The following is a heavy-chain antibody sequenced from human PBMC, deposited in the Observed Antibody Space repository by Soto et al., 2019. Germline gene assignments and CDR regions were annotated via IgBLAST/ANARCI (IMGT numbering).Heavy chain of an antibody. Sequence: QVQLVQSGAEVKKPGSSVQVSCKASGVTFSSYAISWVRQAPGQGLEWMGGIIPIFGTANYAQKFQGRVTITADKSTSTAYMELSSLRSEDTAVYYCARPYYYGDTVRFDYWGQGTLVTVSS. J-gene: IGHJ4*02. CDR3: ARPYYYGDTVRFDY. V-gene: IGHV1-69*06. D-gene: IGHD4-17*01. CDR1: GVTFSSYA. CDR2: IIPIFGTA.